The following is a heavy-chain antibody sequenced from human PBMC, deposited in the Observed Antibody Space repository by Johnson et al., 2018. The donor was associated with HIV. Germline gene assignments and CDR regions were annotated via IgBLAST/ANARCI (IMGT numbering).Heavy chain of an antibody. J-gene: IGHJ3*02. CDR1: GFTFSSYA. CDR2: ISYDGSNK. D-gene: IGHD4-17*01. V-gene: IGHV3-30-3*01. Sequence: QVQLVESGGGVVQPGRSLRLSCAASGFTFSSYAMHWVRQAPGKGLEWVAVISYDGSNKYYAYSVKGRFTISRDNSKNTLYLQMNSLRAEDTAVYYCARDQGSNDYGDYSGRSDAFDIWGQGTMVTVSS. CDR3: ARDQGSNDYGDYSGRSDAFDI.